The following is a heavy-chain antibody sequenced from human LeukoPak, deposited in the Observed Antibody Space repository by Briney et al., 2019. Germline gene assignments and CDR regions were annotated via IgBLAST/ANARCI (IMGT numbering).Heavy chain of an antibody. CDR2: IRYDGSNK. CDR3: AKGIFSPNWFDP. J-gene: IGHJ5*02. V-gene: IGHV3-30*02. Sequence: PGGSLRLSCAASGFTFSSYGMHWFRQAPGKGLEWVAFIRYDGSNKYYADSVKGRFTISRDNSKNTLYLQMNSLRAEDTAVYYCAKGIFSPNWFDPWGQGTLVAVSS. D-gene: IGHD2-15*01. CDR1: GFTFSSYG.